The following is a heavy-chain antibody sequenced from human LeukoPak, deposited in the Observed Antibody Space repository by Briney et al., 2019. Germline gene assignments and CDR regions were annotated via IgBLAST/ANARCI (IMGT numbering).Heavy chain of an antibody. J-gene: IGHJ4*02. V-gene: IGHV3-23*01. Sequence: GGSLRLSCAASGFTFSTYAMSWVRQAPGKGPEWVSGINGLGSITQYADSVKGRFTISRDNAKNSLYLQMNSLRAEDTAVYYCARDLGRDISCYDYWGQGTLVTVSS. CDR1: GFTFSTYA. D-gene: IGHD2-15*01. CDR3: ARDLGRDISCYDY. CDR2: INGLGSIT.